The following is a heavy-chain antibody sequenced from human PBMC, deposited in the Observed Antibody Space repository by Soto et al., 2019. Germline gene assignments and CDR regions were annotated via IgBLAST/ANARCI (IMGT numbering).Heavy chain of an antibody. D-gene: IGHD3-3*01. V-gene: IGHV3-23*01. J-gene: IGHJ6*04. CDR2: ISGSGGST. CDR1: GFTFSSYA. Sequence: GGSLRLSCAASGFTFSSYAMSWVRQAPGKGLEWVSAISGSGGSTYYADSVKGRFTISRDNSKNTLYLQMNSLRAEDTAVYYCAKPARRDYDFWSGSLGVWGKGTTVTVSS. CDR3: AKPARRDYDFWSGSLGV.